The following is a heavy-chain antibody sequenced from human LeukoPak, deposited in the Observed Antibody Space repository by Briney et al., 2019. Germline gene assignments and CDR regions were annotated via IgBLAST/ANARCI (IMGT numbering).Heavy chain of an antibody. CDR2: ISGSGGGT. CDR3: AKWDYGVGFDN. CDR1: GFTITPYA. D-gene: IGHD4-17*01. V-gene: IGHV3-23*01. Sequence: GGSLRLSCAASGFTITPYAMNWVRQAPGKGLERVSAISGSGGGTYYADSVKGRFTISRDTSKNTLYLQMNSLRAEDTAVYYCAKWDYGVGFDNWGQGTLVTVSS. J-gene: IGHJ4*02.